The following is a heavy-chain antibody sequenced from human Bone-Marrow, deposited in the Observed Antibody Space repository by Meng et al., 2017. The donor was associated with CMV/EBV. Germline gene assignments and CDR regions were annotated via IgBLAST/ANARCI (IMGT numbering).Heavy chain of an antibody. CDR3: AREQDSNGGFDY. CDR1: GFTFSSYS. J-gene: IGHJ4*02. CDR2: ISSSGTYI. V-gene: IGHV3-21*01. Sequence: ETLSLTCAASGFTFSSYSMNWVRQAPGKGLEWVSSISSSGTYIYYADSVKGRFTISRDNAKNSLYLQMNSLRAEDTAVYYCAREQDSNGGFDYWGQGTLVTVSS. D-gene: IGHD4-11*01.